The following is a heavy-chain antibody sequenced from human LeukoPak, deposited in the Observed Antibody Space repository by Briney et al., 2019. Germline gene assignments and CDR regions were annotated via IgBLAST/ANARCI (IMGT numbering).Heavy chain of an antibody. CDR3: AKDFGAAAVTGAFDI. CDR2: ISYDGSNK. Sequence: PGRSLRLSCAASGFTFSSYGMHWVRQAPGKGLEWVAVISYDGSNKYYADSVKGRFTISRDNSKNTLYLQMNSLRAEDTAVYYCAKDFGAAAVTGAFDIWGQGTMVTVSS. D-gene: IGHD6-13*01. CDR1: GFTFSSYG. J-gene: IGHJ3*02. V-gene: IGHV3-30*18.